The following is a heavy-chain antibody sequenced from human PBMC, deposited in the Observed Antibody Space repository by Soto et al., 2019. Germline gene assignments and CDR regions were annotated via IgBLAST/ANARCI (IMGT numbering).Heavy chain of an antibody. CDR2: ISNDGKNT. CDR1: GFTFSTYW. D-gene: IGHD5-18*01. Sequence: EVQLVESGGGLVQPGGSLRLSCAASGFTFSTYWMHWVRQAPGKGLVWVSHISNDGKNTTYADSVKGRFTLSRDNAKNTLYLQMNSLRAEDTAVYYCARDRDTYGYAHFDYWGQGTLVTVSS. CDR3: ARDRDTYGYAHFDY. V-gene: IGHV3-74*01. J-gene: IGHJ4*02.